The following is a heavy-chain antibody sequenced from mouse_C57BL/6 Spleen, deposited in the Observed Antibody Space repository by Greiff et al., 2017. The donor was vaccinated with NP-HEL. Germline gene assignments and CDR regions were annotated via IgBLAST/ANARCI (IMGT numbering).Heavy chain of an antibody. Sequence: QVQLQQPGAELVRPGSSVKLSCKASGYTFTSYWMDWVKQRPGQGLEWIGNIYPSDSETHYNQKFKVKATLTVDKSSSTAYMQLSSLTSEDSAVYYCARVTGRDAMDYWGQGTSVTVSS. D-gene: IGHD4-1*01. J-gene: IGHJ4*01. CDR3: ARVTGRDAMDY. CDR1: GYTFTSYW. V-gene: IGHV1-61*01. CDR2: IYPSDSET.